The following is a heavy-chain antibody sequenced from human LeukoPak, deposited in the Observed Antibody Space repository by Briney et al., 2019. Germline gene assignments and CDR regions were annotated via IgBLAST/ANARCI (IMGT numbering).Heavy chain of an antibody. CDR3: ASRPNDSSGYYYW. CDR2: IIPIFGTA. Sequence: ASVKVSCKASGGTFSSYAISWVRQAPGQGLEWMGGIIPIFGTANYAQKFQGRVTITADESTSTAYMGLSSLRSEDTAVYYCASRPNDSSGYYYWWGQGTLVTVSS. V-gene: IGHV1-69*13. CDR1: GGTFSSYA. D-gene: IGHD3-22*01. J-gene: IGHJ4*02.